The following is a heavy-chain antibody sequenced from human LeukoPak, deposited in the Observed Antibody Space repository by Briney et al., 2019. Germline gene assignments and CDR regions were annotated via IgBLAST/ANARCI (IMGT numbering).Heavy chain of an antibody. Sequence: ASVKVSCKASGYTFTGYYIHWVRQAPGQGLEWMGWINPNSGGTNYAQNFQGRVTMTRDTSISTAYMELSSLTSDDTAMYYCARVLEPAAPQSFQHWGQGTLVTVSS. CDR1: GYTFTGYY. D-gene: IGHD2-2*01. CDR3: ARVLEPAAPQSFQH. V-gene: IGHV1-2*02. CDR2: INPNSGGT. J-gene: IGHJ1*01.